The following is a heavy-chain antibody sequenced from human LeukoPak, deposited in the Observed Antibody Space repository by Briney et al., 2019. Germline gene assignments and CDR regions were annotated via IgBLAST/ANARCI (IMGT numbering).Heavy chain of an antibody. CDR2: ISYDGSNK. J-gene: IGHJ4*02. CDR1: GFTFSSYA. D-gene: IGHD5-18*01. CDR3: ARGRGKYSQEDY. V-gene: IGHV3-30-3*01. Sequence: GGSLRLSCAASGFTFSSYAMHWVRQAPGKGLEWVAVISYDGSNKYYADSVKGRFTISRDNSKSTLYLQMNSLRAEDTAVYYCARGRGKYSQEDYWGQGTLVTVSS.